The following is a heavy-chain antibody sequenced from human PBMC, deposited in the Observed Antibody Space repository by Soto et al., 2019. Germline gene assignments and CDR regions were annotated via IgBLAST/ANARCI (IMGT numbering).Heavy chain of an antibody. CDR1: GGSFSGYY. V-gene: IGHV4-34*01. CDR3: ARRRRGRVIAPGLGY. CDR2: ISHSGST. J-gene: IGHJ4*02. D-gene: IGHD3-16*02. Sequence: PSETLSLTFAVYGGSFSGYYWSWIRQPPGKGLEWIGEISHSGSTNYNPSLKSRVTISVDTSKNQFSLKLSSVTAADTAVYYCARRRRGRVIAPGLGYWGQGTLVTVS.